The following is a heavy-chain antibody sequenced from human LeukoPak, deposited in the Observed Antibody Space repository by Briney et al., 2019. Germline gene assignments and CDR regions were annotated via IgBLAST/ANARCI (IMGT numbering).Heavy chain of an antibody. J-gene: IGHJ4*02. CDR3: ARIGLSGYLYYFDY. D-gene: IGHD3-3*01. V-gene: IGHV1-8*03. Sequence: ASVKVSCKASGNTYTSYDINWVRQATGQGLEWMGWMNPNSGNTGYAQKFQGRVTITRNTSISTAYMELSSLRSEDTAVYYCARIGLSGYLYYFDYWGQGTLVTVSS. CDR2: MNPNSGNT. CDR1: GNTYTSYD.